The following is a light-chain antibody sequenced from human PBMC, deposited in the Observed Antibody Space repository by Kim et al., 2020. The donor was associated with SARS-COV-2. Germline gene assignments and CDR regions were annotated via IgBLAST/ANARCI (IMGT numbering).Light chain of an antibody. J-gene: IGLJ1*01. Sequence: SSELTQDPAVSVALGQTVRITCQGDSLTSFYASWYRQKPGQAPVLVFFGKNNRPSGVPDRFSASNSGDTASLTIGGAQAEDEGDYYCVSRDRSGHRYVFG. CDR1: SLTSFY. V-gene: IGLV3-19*01. CDR3: VSRDRSGHRYV. CDR2: GKN.